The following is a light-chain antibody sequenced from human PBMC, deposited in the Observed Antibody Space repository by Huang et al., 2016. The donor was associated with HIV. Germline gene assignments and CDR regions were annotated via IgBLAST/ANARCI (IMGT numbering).Light chain of an antibody. Sequence: DIQMTQSPSTLFASVGDTVTITCRASQNIGSWLAWYRQKPGKAPNILISKASSLQTGVPSRFSGSGSGTQFTLTVLSLQPDDFATYYCQQCYGSSFTFGQGTKLEIK. CDR3: QQCYGSSFT. J-gene: IGKJ2*01. V-gene: IGKV1-5*03. CDR1: QNIGSW. CDR2: KAS.